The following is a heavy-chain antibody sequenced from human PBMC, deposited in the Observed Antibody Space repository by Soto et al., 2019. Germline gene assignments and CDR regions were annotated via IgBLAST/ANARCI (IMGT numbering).Heavy chain of an antibody. Sequence: GESLKISCAASGFTFSNAWMSWVRQAPGKGLEWVGRIKSKTDGGTTDYAAPVKGRFTISRDDSKNTLYLQMNSLKTEDTAVYYCTTSRGSYYYYYGMDVWGQGTTVTVSS. CDR3: TTSRGSYYYYYGMDV. CDR2: IKSKTDGGTT. V-gene: IGHV3-15*01. D-gene: IGHD3-16*01. CDR1: GFTFSNAW. J-gene: IGHJ6*02.